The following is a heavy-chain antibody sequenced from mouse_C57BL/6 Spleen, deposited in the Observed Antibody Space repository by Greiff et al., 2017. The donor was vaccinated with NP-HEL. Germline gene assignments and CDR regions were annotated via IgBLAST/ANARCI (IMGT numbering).Heavy chain of an antibody. J-gene: IGHJ2*01. D-gene: IGHD2-1*01. CDR3: RGARDYYPDS. Sequence: EVQRVESGGGLVKPGGSLKLSCAASGFTFSSYAMSWVRQTPEKRLEWVATISDGGSYTYYPDNVKGRFTISRDNAKNNLYLQMSHLKSEDTAMYYWRGARDYYPDSWGKGTARTGSS. V-gene: IGHV5-4*01. CDR2: ISDGGSYT. CDR1: GFTFSSYA.